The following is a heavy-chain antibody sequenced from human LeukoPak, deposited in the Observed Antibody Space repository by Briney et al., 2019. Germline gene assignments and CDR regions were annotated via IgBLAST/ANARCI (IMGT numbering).Heavy chain of an antibody. CDR2: INPSGGST. CDR3: TRARADYYYGMDV. Sequence: ASVKVSCKASGYTFTSYYMHWVRQAPGQGLEWMGIINPSGGSTSYAQKFQGRVTMTRDTSTSTVYMELSSLRSEDTAVYYCTRARADYYYGMDVWGQGTTVTVSS. J-gene: IGHJ6*02. V-gene: IGHV1-46*01. CDR1: GYTFTSYY.